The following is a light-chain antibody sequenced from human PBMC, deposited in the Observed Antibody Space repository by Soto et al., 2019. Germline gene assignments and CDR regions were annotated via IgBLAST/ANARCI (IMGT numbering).Light chain of an antibody. Sequence: IQITHSPSSLAASVGDSVTITCRASQDIRNSLGWYQQKPGQAPNLLIYAASSLEDGAPSRFSGDGSGTDFTLTISGLQPEDFATYYCLQDFAFPHTFGQGTKVDIK. CDR3: LQDFAFPHT. V-gene: IGKV1-6*02. CDR1: QDIRNS. CDR2: AAS. J-gene: IGKJ2*01.